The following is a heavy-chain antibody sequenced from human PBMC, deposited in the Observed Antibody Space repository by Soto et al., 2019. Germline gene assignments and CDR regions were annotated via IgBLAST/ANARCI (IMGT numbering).Heavy chain of an antibody. CDR3: AKGSRSTNPKGYFDN. CDR2: ISGSGAST. Sequence: EVQLLESGGGLVQPGGSLRLSCAASGFTSSSYAMNWVRQAPGKGLEWVSGISGSGASTFYADAAKGRFTISRDNSKNTLYLQMDSLRAEDTAVYYCAKGSRSTNPKGYFDNWARDPWSPSLQ. J-gene: IGHJ4*02. D-gene: IGHD1-26*01. V-gene: IGHV3-23*01. CDR1: GFTSSSYA.